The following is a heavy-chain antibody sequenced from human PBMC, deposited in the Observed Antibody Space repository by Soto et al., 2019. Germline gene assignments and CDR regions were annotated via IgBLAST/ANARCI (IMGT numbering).Heavy chain of an antibody. V-gene: IGHV4-39*07. D-gene: IGHD2-15*01. J-gene: IGHJ4*02. CDR3: ARAVVTKYDY. Sequence: SETLSLTCTVSGGSVSRSGYYWGWIRQPPGKGLEWIGSIYFSGSTYYNPSLKSRITISVDTSKNQFSLKLSSVTAADTAVYYCARAVVTKYDYWGQGTLVTVSS. CDR2: IYFSGST. CDR1: GGSVSRSGYY.